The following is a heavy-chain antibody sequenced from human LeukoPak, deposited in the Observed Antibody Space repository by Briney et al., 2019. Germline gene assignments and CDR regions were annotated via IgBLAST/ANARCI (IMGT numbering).Heavy chain of an antibody. Sequence: PSETLSLTCTVSGGSISSSNYYWGWIRQPPGKGLEWIGNIYHTGSTYYIPSLKSRVTISVDTSKNQFSLKLSSVTAADTAVYYCARGTVATEIANWFDPWGQGTLVTVSS. D-gene: IGHD5-12*01. CDR1: GGSISSSNYY. J-gene: IGHJ5*02. CDR2: IYHTGST. V-gene: IGHV4-39*01. CDR3: ARGTVATEIANWFDP.